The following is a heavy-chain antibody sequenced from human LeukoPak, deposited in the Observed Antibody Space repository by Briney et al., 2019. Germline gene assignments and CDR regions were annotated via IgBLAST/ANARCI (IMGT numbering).Heavy chain of an antibody. D-gene: IGHD2-2*01. CDR2: ISSSSSYI. CDR1: GFTFSSYS. J-gene: IGHJ3*02. Sequence: GGSLRLSCAASGFTFSSYSMNWVRQAPGKGLEWVSSISSSSSYIYYADSVKGRFTISRDNAKNSLYLQMNSLRAEDTAVYYCARDLLGYCSSTSCPDADIWGQGTMVTVSS. V-gene: IGHV3-21*01. CDR3: ARDLLGYCSSTSCPDADI.